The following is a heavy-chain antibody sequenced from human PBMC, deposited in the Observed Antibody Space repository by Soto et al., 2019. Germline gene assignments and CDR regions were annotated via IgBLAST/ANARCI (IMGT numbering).Heavy chain of an antibody. CDR2: IRQDGNEE. CDR1: GFTFRSHW. V-gene: IGHV3-7*01. D-gene: IGHD1-1*01. J-gene: IGHJ3*02. Sequence: EVQLVETGGGLVQPGGSLRLSCAASGFTFRSHWMTGVRQAPGKGREWVANIRQDGNEEQYLDSVKGRFTLSRDNAKNSLYLQMNGLRVEDTAVYYCAKAEGYSFDIRGQGTMVTVSS. CDR3: AKAEGYSFDI.